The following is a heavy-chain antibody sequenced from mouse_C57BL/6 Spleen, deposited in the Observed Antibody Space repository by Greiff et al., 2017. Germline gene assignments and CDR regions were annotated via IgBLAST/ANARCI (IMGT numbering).Heavy chain of an antibody. D-gene: IGHD2-5*01. CDR2: IDPSDSYT. V-gene: IGHV1-59*01. J-gene: IGHJ2*01. CDR1: GYTFTSYW. CDR3: ARPSTIVTYFDY. Sequence: VQLQQSGAELVRPGTSVKLNCKASGYTFTSYWMHWVKQRPGQGLEWIGVIDPSDSYTNYNQKFKGKATLTVDTSSSTAYMQLSSLTSEDSAVDYCARPSTIVTYFDYWGQGTTLTVSS.